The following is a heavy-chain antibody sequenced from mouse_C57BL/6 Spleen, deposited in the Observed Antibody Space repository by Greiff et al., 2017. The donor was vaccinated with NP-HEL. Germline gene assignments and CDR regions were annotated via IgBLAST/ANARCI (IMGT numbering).Heavy chain of an antibody. D-gene: IGHD3-2*02. CDR2: INPNNGGT. Sequence: VQLQQSGPELVKPGASVKISCKASGYTFTDYYMNWVKQSHGKSLEWIGDINPNNGGTSYNQKFKGKATLTVDTSSSTAYMELSSLTSEDSAVYYGARGGAAQAMWAYGGQGTLVTVSA. V-gene: IGHV1-26*01. CDR3: ARGGAAQAMWAY. J-gene: IGHJ3*01. CDR1: GYTFTDYY.